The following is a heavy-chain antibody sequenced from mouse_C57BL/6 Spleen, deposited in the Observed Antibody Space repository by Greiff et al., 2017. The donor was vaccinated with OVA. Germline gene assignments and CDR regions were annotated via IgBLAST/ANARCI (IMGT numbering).Heavy chain of an antibody. CDR2: IRSKSSNYET. Sequence: EVMLVESGGGLVQPKGSLKLSCAASGFTFNTYAMHWVRQAPGKGLEWVARIRSKSSNYETYYAVSVKDRFTISRDDSQSMLYLQMNNLKTEDTAMYYWVRDHLGAMDYWGQGTSVTVSS. D-gene: IGHD3-1*01. V-gene: IGHV10-3*01. CDR1: GFTFNTYA. J-gene: IGHJ4*01. CDR3: VRDHLGAMDY.